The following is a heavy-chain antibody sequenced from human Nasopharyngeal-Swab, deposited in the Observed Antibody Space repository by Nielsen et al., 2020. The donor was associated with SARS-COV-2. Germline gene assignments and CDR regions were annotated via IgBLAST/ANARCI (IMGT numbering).Heavy chain of an antibody. D-gene: IGHD6-19*01. Sequence: GESLKISCAASGFTFSSFGMHWVRQAPGKGLEWVAFIAHDASNEYYGDSVKGRFSISRDNSKNAVSLQMSSLRDEDTAVYYCAREGGSSGRCGYFDTWGQGTLVAVSS. V-gene: IGHV3-30*03. CDR1: GFTFSSFG. CDR3: AREGGSSGRCGYFDT. J-gene: IGHJ4*02. CDR2: IAHDASNE.